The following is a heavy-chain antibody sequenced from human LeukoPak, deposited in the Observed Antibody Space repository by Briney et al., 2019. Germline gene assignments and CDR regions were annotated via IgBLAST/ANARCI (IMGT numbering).Heavy chain of an antibody. J-gene: IGHJ4*02. CDR2: MNPNSGNT. CDR3: ARGGASVDAGFDY. Sequence: ASVKVSCKAPGGTFRTNAISWVRQAPGQGLEWMGWMNPNSGNTGYAQKFQGRVTMTRNTSISTAYMELSSLRSEDTAVYYCARGGASVDAGFDYWGRGTLVTVSS. CDR1: GGTFRTNA. D-gene: IGHD1-14*01. V-gene: IGHV1-8*01.